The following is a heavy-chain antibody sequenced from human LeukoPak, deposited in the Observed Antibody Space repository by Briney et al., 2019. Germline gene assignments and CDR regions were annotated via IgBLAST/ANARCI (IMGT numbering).Heavy chain of an antibody. Sequence: SETLSLTCAVYGGSFSGYYWGWIRQPPGKGLEWIGEINHSGSTNYNPSLKSRVTISVDTSKNQFSLKLSSVTAADTAVYYCARDFDTAPDYWGQGTLVTVSS. V-gene: IGHV4-34*01. CDR1: GGSFSGYY. CDR3: ARDFDTAPDY. D-gene: IGHD5-18*01. J-gene: IGHJ4*02. CDR2: INHSGST.